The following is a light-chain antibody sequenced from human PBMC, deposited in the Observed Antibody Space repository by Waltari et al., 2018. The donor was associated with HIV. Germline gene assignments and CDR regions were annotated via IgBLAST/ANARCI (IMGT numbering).Light chain of an antibody. V-gene: IGLV3-25*03. CDR3: QSSDSSNEFVV. CDR2: KDN. CDR1: ALSRQY. Sequence: SYELTQPPSVSVSPGRTARITCFGDALSRQYSYWYKQRPGKAPVLVVYKDNERPSGSPDRFSGSRSGTKVTLTISGVQAEDEAVYYCQSSDSSNEFVVFGGGTKRTVL. J-gene: IGLJ2*01.